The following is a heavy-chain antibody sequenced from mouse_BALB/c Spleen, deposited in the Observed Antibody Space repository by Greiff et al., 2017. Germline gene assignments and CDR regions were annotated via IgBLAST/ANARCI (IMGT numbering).Heavy chain of an antibody. CDR3: VTTAAY. J-gene: IGHJ3*01. V-gene: IGHV1-55*01. CDR2: IYPGSGST. CDR1: GYNFTSYW. Sequence: VQLQQSGAELVKPGTSVKLSCKASGYNFTSYWINWVKLRPGQGLEWIGDIYPGSGSTNYNEKFKSKATLTVDTSSSTAYMQLSSLASEDSALYYCVTTAAYWGQGTLVTVSA. D-gene: IGHD1-2*01.